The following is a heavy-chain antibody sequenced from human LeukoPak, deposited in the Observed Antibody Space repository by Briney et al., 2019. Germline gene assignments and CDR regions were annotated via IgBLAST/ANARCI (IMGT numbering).Heavy chain of an antibody. Sequence: SETLSLTCTVSGGSINNYYWSWIRQPSGKGLEWIGYIYYSGNTDYNPSLKGRVTFSVDTSKNQFSLKLSSVTATDTAVYYCARLLSRAYWFDPWGQGTLVTVSS. D-gene: IGHD5-24*01. CDR1: GGSINNYY. J-gene: IGHJ5*02. CDR3: ARLLSRAYWFDP. V-gene: IGHV4-59*08. CDR2: IYYSGNT.